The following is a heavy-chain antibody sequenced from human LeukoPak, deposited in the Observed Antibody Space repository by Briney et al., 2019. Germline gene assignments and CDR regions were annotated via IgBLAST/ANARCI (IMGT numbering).Heavy chain of an antibody. CDR1: GFTFDDYG. CDR3: ARGAAMVYFDY. V-gene: IGHV3-7*01. J-gene: IGHJ4*02. D-gene: IGHD5-18*01. Sequence: GGSLRLSCAASGFTFDDYGMSWVRQAPGKGLEWVANIKQDGSEKYYVDSVKGRFTISRDNAKNSLYLQMNSLRAEDTAVYYCARGAAMVYFDYWGQGTLVTVSS. CDR2: IKQDGSEK.